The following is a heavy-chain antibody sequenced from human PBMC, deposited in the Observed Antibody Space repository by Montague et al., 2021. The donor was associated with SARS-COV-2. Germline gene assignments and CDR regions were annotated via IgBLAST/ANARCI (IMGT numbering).Heavy chain of an antibody. J-gene: IGHJ5*02. CDR2: INSNGGT. Sequence: SETLSLTCTVSGGSISSHFWSFIWQPPGKGLEWIGYINSNGGTNDNPSLRSRLTMSVDTSKNQFSLQLRSMTPADTAVYFCARATSVRGAVSWFDPWGQGILVTVSS. CDR1: GGSISSHF. D-gene: IGHD3-10*01. CDR3: ARATSVRGAVSWFDP. V-gene: IGHV4-59*11.